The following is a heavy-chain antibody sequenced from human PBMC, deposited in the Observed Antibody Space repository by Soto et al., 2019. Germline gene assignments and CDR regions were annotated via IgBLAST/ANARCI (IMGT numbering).Heavy chain of an antibody. CDR1: GFTSSSYG. D-gene: IGHD3-10*01. V-gene: IGHV3-30*18. J-gene: IGHJ6*02. Sequence: GGSLRLSCAASGFTSSSYGMHWVRQAPGKGLEWVAVISYDGSNKYYADSVKGRFTISRDNSKNTLYLQMNSLRAEDTAVYYCAKAYGGSKPGLLDVWGQGTTVTVSS. CDR2: ISYDGSNK. CDR3: AKAYGGSKPGLLDV.